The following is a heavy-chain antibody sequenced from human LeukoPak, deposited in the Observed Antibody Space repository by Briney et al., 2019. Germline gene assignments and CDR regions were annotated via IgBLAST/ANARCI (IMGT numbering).Heavy chain of an antibody. D-gene: IGHD3-3*01. V-gene: IGHV3-7*01. J-gene: IGHJ4*02. CDR3: AREHRVAGHDY. CDR1: GFTFSSYW. Sequence: GGSLRLSCAASGFTFSSYWMSWVRQAPGKGLEWVANIKQDGSEKYYVGSVKGRFTISRDNAKNSLYLQMNSLRTEDTAVYYCAREHRVAGHDYWGQGTLVTVSS. CDR2: IKQDGSEK.